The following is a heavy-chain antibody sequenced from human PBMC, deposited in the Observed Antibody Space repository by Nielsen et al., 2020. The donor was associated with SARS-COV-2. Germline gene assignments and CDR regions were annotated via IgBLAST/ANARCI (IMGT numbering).Heavy chain of an antibody. V-gene: IGHV3-73*01. D-gene: IGHD6-13*01. J-gene: IGHJ3*02. CDR3: TRVNPISGSWFDAFDI. CDR2: IRSKANSYET. Sequence: GESLKISCAASGFTFSDSTIQWVRQASGKGLEWVGRIRSKANSYETAIAESVKGRFTIFRDTSKNTAYLQMNSLKTEDTAVYYCTRVNPISGSWFDAFDIWGQGTMVTVSS. CDR1: GFTFSDST.